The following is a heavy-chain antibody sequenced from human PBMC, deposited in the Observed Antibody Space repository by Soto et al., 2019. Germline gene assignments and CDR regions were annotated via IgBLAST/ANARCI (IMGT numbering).Heavy chain of an antibody. CDR3: ARAPQYSYGFRGRNYYGMEV. Sequence: ASVKVSCKASGYTFTSYYMHWVRQAPGQGLEWMGIINPSGGSTSYAQKFQGRVTMTRDTSTSTVYMELSSLRSEDTAVYYCARAPQYSYGFRGRNYYGMEVWGQGTTVTVSS. V-gene: IGHV1-46*01. J-gene: IGHJ6*02. D-gene: IGHD5-18*01. CDR1: GYTFTSYY. CDR2: INPSGGST.